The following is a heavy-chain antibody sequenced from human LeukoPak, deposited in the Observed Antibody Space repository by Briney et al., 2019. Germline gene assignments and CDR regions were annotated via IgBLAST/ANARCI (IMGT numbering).Heavy chain of an antibody. J-gene: IGHJ5*02. D-gene: IGHD4-17*01. CDR3: ARYGDYTWFDP. CDR2: INHSGST. CDR1: GGSFSGYY. Sequence: PSETLSLTCAVYGGSFSGYYWSWIRQPPGKGLEWIGEINHSGSTNYNPSLKSRVTISVDTSKNQFSLKLSSVTAADTAVYYCARYGDYTWFDPWGQGTLVTVSS. V-gene: IGHV4-34*01.